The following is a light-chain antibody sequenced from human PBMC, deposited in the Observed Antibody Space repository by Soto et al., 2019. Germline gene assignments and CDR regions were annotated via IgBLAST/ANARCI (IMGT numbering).Light chain of an antibody. CDR1: QSVSSSH. CDR2: GAS. V-gene: IGKV3-20*01. J-gene: IGKJ1*01. CDR3: HHYGSSTGT. Sequence: EIVLTQSPGTLSLSPGERATLSCRASQSVSSSHLAWYQQKPGQAPRLLIYGASSRATGVPDRFSGSGSGTDFTLTISRLEPEDFAVYYCHHYGSSTGTFGQGTKVEIK.